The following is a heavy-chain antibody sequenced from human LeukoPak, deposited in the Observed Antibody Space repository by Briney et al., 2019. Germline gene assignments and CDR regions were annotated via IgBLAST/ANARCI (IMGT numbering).Heavy chain of an antibody. CDR2: IYYSGST. Sequence: PSGTLSLTCSVSGGSISSFYWTWIRQPPGKGLEWIGYIYYSGSTNYNPSLKSRVTISVDTSKNQFSLKLSSVTAADTAVYYCARTGIAVAGEPFDYWGQGTLVTVSS. CDR1: GGSISSFY. V-gene: IGHV4-59*01. J-gene: IGHJ4*02. D-gene: IGHD6-19*01. CDR3: ARTGIAVAGEPFDY.